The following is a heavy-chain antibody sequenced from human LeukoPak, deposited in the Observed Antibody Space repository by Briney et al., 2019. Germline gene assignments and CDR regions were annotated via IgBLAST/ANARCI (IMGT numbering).Heavy chain of an antibody. CDR3: ARAYYYDSSGYQTFDH. J-gene: IGHJ4*02. CDR2: IYHSGST. Sequence: SETLSLTCTVSGGSISSYYWSWIRQPPGRGLEWIGYIYHSGSTYYNPSLKSRVTISVDRSKNQFSLKLSSVTAADTAVYYCARAYYYDSSGYQTFDHWGQGTLVTVSS. V-gene: IGHV4-59*12. CDR1: GGSISSYY. D-gene: IGHD3-22*01.